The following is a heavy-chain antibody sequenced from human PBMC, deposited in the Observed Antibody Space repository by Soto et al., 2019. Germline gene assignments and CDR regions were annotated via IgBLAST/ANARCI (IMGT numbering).Heavy chain of an antibody. D-gene: IGHD2-15*01. Sequence: QAQLQESGPGLVKPSETLSLTCTVSGVSISSYYWSWIRQPPGKGLEWIGYIYYSGSTNYNPSLNSRVTISVDTSKNQFSLKLSSVTAADTAVYYCARLHSGWFDPWGQGTLVTVSS. CDR1: GVSISSYY. CDR2: IYYSGST. V-gene: IGHV4-59*08. J-gene: IGHJ5*02. CDR3: ARLHSGWFDP.